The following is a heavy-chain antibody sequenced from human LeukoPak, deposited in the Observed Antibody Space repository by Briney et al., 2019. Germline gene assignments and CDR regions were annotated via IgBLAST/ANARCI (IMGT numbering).Heavy chain of an antibody. CDR1: GGSVSSGSYY. V-gene: IGHV4-61*01. D-gene: IGHD3-3*01. Sequence: SETLSLTCTVSGGSVSSGSYYWSWIRQPPGKGLEWIGYIYYSGSTNYNPSLKSRVTISVDTSKNQFSLKLSSVTAADTAVYYCAAVGGLGVYAFDIWGQGTMVTVSS. CDR3: AAVGGLGVYAFDI. J-gene: IGHJ3*02. CDR2: IYYSGST.